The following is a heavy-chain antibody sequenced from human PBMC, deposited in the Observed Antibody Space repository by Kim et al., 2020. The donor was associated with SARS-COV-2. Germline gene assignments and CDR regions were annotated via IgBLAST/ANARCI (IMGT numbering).Heavy chain of an antibody. V-gene: IGHV3-21*01. CDR1: GFTFSSYS. J-gene: IGHJ4*02. CDR2: ISSSSSYI. Sequence: GGSLRLSCAASGFTFSSYSMNWVRQAPGKGLEWVSSISSSSSYIYYADSVKGRFTISRDNAKNSLYLQMNSLRAEDTAVYYCATLRPVIGPSGDYWGQGTLVTVSS. CDR3: ATLRPVIGPSGDY. D-gene: IGHD1-1*01.